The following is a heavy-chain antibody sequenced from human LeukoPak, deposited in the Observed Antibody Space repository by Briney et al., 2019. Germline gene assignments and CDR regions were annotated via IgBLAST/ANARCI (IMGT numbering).Heavy chain of an antibody. V-gene: IGHV4-4*07. D-gene: IGHD1-1*01. J-gene: IGHJ4*02. Sequence: PSETLSLTCTVSGGSISTYYWSWIRQPAGKGPEWIGRIYSSGGTNYNPSLRSRVTMSVDTSKNQFSLKLSSVTAADTAVYFCARDYNWTFDYWGQGTLVTVSS. CDR3: ARDYNWTFDY. CDR2: IYSSGGT. CDR1: GGSISTYY.